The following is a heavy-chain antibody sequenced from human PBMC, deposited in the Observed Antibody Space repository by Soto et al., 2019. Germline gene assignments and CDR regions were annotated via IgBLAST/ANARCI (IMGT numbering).Heavy chain of an antibody. V-gene: IGHV4-59*08. CDR1: GGSISSYY. CDR3: ARAGGAYYYSYYMDV. Sequence: PSETLSLTCTVSGGSISSYYWSWIRQPPGKGLEWIGFIYYSGSTYYNPSLKSRVTISVDTSKNQLSLKLSSVTAADTAVYYCARAGGAYYYSYYMDVWGQGTTVTVSS. J-gene: IGHJ6*03. CDR2: IYYSGST.